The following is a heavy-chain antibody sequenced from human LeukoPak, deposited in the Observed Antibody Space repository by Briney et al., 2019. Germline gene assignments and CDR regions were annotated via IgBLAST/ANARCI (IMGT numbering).Heavy chain of an antibody. J-gene: IGHJ4*02. CDR3: ASGGTYYGDYRDY. Sequence: GESLKISCKGSGYSITSYWIGWVRQMPGKGLEWMGIIYPGDSDTKYSPSFQGQVTISADKSISTAYLQWSSLKASDTAMYYCASGGTYYGDYRDYWGQGTLVTVSS. D-gene: IGHD4-17*01. CDR2: IYPGDSDT. V-gene: IGHV5-51*01. CDR1: GYSITSYW.